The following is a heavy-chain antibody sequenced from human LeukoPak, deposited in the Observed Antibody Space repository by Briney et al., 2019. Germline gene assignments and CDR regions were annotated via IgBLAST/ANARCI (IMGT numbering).Heavy chain of an antibody. D-gene: IGHD6-13*01. J-gene: IGHJ5*02. CDR2: IYYSGST. CDR1: GDSISSYY. Sequence: SETLSLTCTVSGDSISSYYWSWIRQPPGKGLEWIGYIYYSGSTNYNPSLKSRVTISVDTSKNQFSLKLSSVTAADTAVYYCATAQKDSSSWYWFGWFDPWGQGTLVTVSS. V-gene: IGHV4-59*01. CDR3: ATAQKDSSSWYWFGWFDP.